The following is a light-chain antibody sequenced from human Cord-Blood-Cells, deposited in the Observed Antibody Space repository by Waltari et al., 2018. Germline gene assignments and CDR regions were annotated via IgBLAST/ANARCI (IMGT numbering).Light chain of an antibody. CDR3: SSYTSSSTWV. CDR2: EVS. CDR1: SSDVGSYNR. Sequence: GTSSDVGSYNRVSWYQQPPGTAPKLMIYEVSNRPSGVPDRFSGSKSGNTASLTISGLQAEDEADYYCSSYTSSSTWVFGGGTKLTVL. V-gene: IGLV2-18*02. J-gene: IGLJ2*01.